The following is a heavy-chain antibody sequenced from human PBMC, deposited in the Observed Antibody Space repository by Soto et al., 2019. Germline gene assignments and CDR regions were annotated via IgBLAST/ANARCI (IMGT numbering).Heavy chain of an antibody. CDR3: ASSLARDSSGYCRFDY. D-gene: IGHD3-22*01. CDR2: IIPIFGTA. Sequence: QVELVQSGAEVKKPGSSVKVSCKASGGTFSSYAISWVRQAPGQGLEWMGGIIPIFGTANYAQKFQGRVTITPDESTSTAYKELSSLRSEDTAVYYCASSLARDSSGYCRFDYWGQGTLVTVSS. V-gene: IGHV1-69*05. CDR1: GGTFSSYA. J-gene: IGHJ4*02.